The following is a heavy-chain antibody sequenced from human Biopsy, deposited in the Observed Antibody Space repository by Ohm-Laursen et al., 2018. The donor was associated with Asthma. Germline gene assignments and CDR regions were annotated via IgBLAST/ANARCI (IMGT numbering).Heavy chain of an antibody. V-gene: IGHV1-69*13. D-gene: IGHD2-2*01. J-gene: IGHJ4*02. CDR1: GGTFNTYV. CDR3: ARKAGSCISRTCYSLDF. Sequence: SVKVSCDSLGGTFNTYVIGWVRQAPGQGLEWMGGINSVFGTTTYPQKFQDRVTITADDSTSTVYMELSSLRSEDTAVYYCARKAGSCISRTCYSLDFWGQGTLVTVSS. CDR2: INSVFGTT.